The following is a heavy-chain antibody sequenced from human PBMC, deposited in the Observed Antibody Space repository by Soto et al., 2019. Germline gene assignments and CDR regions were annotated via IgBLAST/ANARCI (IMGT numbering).Heavy chain of an antibody. V-gene: IGHV1-18*01. CDR3: ARNLTQIVATTTVPKMTPVTTRYGMDV. J-gene: IGHJ6*02. Sequence: QVQLVQSGAEVKKPGASVKVSCKASGYTFTSYGISWVRQAPGQGLEWMGWISAYNGNTNYAQKLQGRVTMTTDTSTSTDYMELRSLRSDDTAVYYCARNLTQIVATTTVPKMTPVTTRYGMDVWGQGTTVTVSS. CDR2: ISAYNGNT. D-gene: IGHD5-12*01. CDR1: GYTFTSYG.